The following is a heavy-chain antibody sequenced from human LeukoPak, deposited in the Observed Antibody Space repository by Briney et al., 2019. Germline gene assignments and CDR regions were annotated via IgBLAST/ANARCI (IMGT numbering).Heavy chain of an antibody. CDR2: ISAYNGNT. CDR3: ARDKMIGIDSPYSSSWYYYYGMDV. V-gene: IGHV1-18*01. D-gene: IGHD6-13*01. J-gene: IGHJ6*02. Sequence: ASVKVSCKASGYTFTSYGISWVRQAPGQGLEWMGWISAYNGNTNYAQKLQGRVTMTTDTSTSTAYMELRRLRSDDTAVYYCARDKMIGIDSPYSSSWYYYYGMDVWGQGTTVTVSS. CDR1: GYTFTSYG.